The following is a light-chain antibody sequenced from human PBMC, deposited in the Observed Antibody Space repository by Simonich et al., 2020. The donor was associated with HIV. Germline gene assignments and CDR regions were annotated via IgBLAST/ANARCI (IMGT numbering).Light chain of an antibody. J-gene: IGLJ2*01. CDR3: CSYAGSSTYVV. CDR1: SRDVGSYNL. Sequence: QSALTQPRSVSGSPGQSVTISCTGTSRDVGSYNLFSWYQQHPGKAPKLMIYEGSKRPSGVFNRCSGSKSGNTAALPITGLQAEDEADYYCCSYAGSSTYVVFGGGTKLTVL. CDR2: EGS. V-gene: IGLV2-23*01.